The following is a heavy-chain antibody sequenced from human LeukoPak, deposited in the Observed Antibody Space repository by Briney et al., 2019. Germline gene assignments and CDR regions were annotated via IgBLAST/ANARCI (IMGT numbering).Heavy chain of an antibody. V-gene: IGHV1-69*06. CDR3: ARGGPYSNYFDY. Sequence: SVKVSCKASGGTFSSYAISWVRQAPGRGLEWMGGIIPIFGTANYARKFQGRVTITADKSTSTAYMELSSLRSEDTAVYYCARGGPYSNYFDYWGQGTLVTVSS. CDR1: GGTFSSYA. CDR2: IIPIFGTA. J-gene: IGHJ4*02. D-gene: IGHD4-11*01.